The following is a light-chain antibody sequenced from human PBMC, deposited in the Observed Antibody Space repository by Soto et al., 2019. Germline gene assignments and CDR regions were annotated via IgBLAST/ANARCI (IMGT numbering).Light chain of an antibody. CDR1: QSVSNNY. CDR2: GAS. V-gene: IGKV3-20*01. Sequence: EIVMTQSPGTLTLYPVERATLSCRASQSVSNNYLAWYQQKPGQAPRLLIYGASNRATGIPARFSGSGSGTDFTLSISRLEPEDFAVYYCQQYGSSGTFGQGTKVDIK. CDR3: QQYGSSGT. J-gene: IGKJ1*01.